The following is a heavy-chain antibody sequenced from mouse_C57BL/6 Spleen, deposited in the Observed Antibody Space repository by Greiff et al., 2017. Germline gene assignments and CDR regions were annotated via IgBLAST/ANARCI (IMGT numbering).Heavy chain of an antibody. CDR2: IDPSDSYT. CDR1: GYTFTSYW. J-gene: IGHJ2*01. V-gene: IGHV1-50*01. Sequence: QVQLQQPGAELVKPGASVKLSCKASGYTFTSYWMQWVKQRPGQGLEWIGEIDPSDSYTNYNQKFKGKATLTVDTSSSTAYIQLSSLTSEDSAVYYCATTAQATGYWGQGTTLTVSS. D-gene: IGHD3-2*02. CDR3: ATTAQATGY.